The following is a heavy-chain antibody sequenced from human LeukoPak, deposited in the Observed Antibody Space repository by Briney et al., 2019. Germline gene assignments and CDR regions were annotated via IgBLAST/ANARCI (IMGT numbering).Heavy chain of an antibody. CDR1: GGSISSYY. CDR3: ARERTNYGGIDY. D-gene: IGHD1-7*01. J-gene: IGHJ4*02. V-gene: IGHV4-59*01. CDR2: IYYSGSV. Sequence: PSETLSLTCTVSGGSISSYYWSWVRQPPGKGLEWIGYIYYSGSVKYNSSLKSRVTISVDTSKNQFSLKLNSVTAADTAVYYCARERTNYGGIDYWGQGTLVTVSS.